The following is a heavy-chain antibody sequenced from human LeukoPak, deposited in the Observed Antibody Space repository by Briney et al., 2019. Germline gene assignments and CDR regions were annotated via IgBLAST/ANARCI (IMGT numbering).Heavy chain of an antibody. V-gene: IGHV4-59*12. Sequence: SETLSLTCTVSGGSISNKYWSWIRQPPGKGLEWIGCMFYSGTTNYNPSLKSRVTISVDTSKNQFSLKLSSVTAADTAVYYCARVTSGGSYKYYYYYMDVWGKGTTVTISS. CDR1: GGSISNKY. J-gene: IGHJ6*03. CDR2: MFYSGTT. D-gene: IGHD1-26*01. CDR3: ARVTSGGSYKYYYYYMDV.